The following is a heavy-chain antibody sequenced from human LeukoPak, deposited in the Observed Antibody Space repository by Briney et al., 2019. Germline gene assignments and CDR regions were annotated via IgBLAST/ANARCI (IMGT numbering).Heavy chain of an antibody. D-gene: IGHD1-14*01. V-gene: IGHV4-31*03. Sequence: SETLSLTCTVPGGSLSSGGYYWGWIRKHPGMGLEWIGSIYYSGSTYYTPSLKSRVNISVDTSKSQFALNLTSVTAADTAVYYCARVSSARNGFDYWGQGTLVTVSS. CDR2: IYYSGST. CDR1: GGSLSSGGYY. J-gene: IGHJ4*02. CDR3: ARVSSARNGFDY.